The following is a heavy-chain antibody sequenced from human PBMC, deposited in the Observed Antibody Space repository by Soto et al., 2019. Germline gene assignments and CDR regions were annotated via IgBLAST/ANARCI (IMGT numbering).Heavy chain of an antibody. CDR2: IYSGGST. J-gene: IGHJ1*01. V-gene: IGHV3-53*01. Sequence: EVQLVESGGGLIQPGGSPRLSCAASGFTVRSDYMSWVRQAPGKGLEWVSVIYSGGSTYYADSVKGRFTISRDNSKNTLYLQMNSLRAEDTAVYYCARDRVESGYPEYFQHWGQGTLVTVSS. CDR3: ARDRVESGYPEYFQH. CDR1: GFTVRSDY. D-gene: IGHD3-22*01.